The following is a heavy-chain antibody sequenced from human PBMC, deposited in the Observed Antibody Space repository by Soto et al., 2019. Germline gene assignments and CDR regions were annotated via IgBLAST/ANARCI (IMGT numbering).Heavy chain of an antibody. J-gene: IGHJ5*02. V-gene: IGHV4-31*03. D-gene: IGHD2-15*01. CDR1: GGSISSSSYY. Sequence: SETLSLTCTVSGGSISSSSYYWGWIRQPPGKGLEWIGYIYYSGSTYYNPSLKSRVTISVDTSKNQFSLKLSSVTAADTAVYYCARQRKYCSGGSCYLGWFDPWGQGTLVTVSS. CDR3: ARQRKYCSGGSCYLGWFDP. CDR2: IYYSGST.